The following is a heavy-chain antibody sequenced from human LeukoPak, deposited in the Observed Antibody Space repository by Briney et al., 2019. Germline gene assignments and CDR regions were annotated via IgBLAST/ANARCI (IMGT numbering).Heavy chain of an antibody. D-gene: IGHD3-3*01. V-gene: IGHV3-30*04. CDR2: ISYDGSNK. CDR1: GFTFSSYA. Sequence: GSLRLSCAASGFTFSSYAMHWVRQAPGKGLEWVAVISYDGSNKYYADSVKGRFTISRDNSKNTLYLQMNSLRAEDTAVYYCARAPVANYDFWSGYIWGQGTLVTVSS. CDR3: ARAPVANYDFWSGYI. J-gene: IGHJ4*02.